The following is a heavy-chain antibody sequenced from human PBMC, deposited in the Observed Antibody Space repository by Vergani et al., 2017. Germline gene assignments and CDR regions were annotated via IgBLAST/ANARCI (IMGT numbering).Heavy chain of an antibody. D-gene: IGHD6-6*01. CDR2: IDPSDSYT. CDR1: GYSFTSYW. J-gene: IGHJ4*02. V-gene: IGHV5-10-1*03. Sequence: EVQLVQSGAEVKKPGESLRISCKGSGYSFTSYWISWVRQMPGKGLEWMGRIDPSDSYTNYSPSFQGHVTISADKSISTAYLQWSSLKDSDTAMYYCARFTHLSSSSDYWGQGTLVTVSS. CDR3: ARFTHLSSSSDY.